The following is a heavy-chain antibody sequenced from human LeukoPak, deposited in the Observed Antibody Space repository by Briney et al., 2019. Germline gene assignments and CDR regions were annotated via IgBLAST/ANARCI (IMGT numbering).Heavy chain of an antibody. V-gene: IGHV4-59*13. CDR3: ARVRIGETSYDASDV. D-gene: IGHD1-26*01. Sequence: PSETLSLTCTVSGGSISSYYWTWIRQPPGKGLEWIGDIHITGSTNYNPYLKRRVTISVDTSKNQFSLRLSSVTAADTAVYYCARVRIGETSYDASDVWGLATMVTVSS. J-gene: IGHJ3*01. CDR2: IHITGST. CDR1: GGSISSYY.